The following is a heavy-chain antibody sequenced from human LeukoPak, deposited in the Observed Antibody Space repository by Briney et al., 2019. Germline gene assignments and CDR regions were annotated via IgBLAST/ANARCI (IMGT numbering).Heavy chain of an antibody. CDR2: IIPIFGTA. J-gene: IGHJ4*02. V-gene: IGHV1-69*05. Sequence: ASVKVSCKASGGTFSSYAISWVRQAPGQGLEWMGGIIPIFGTANYAQKFQGRVTITTDESTSTAYMELSSLRSEDTAEYYCARGTYYYDSSGFEFDYWGQGTLVTVSS. D-gene: IGHD3-22*01. CDR3: ARGTYYYDSSGFEFDY. CDR1: GGTFSSYA.